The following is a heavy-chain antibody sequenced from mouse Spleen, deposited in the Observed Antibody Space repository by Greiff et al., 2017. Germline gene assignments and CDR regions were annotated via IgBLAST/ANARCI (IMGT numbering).Heavy chain of an antibody. Sequence: EVKLMESGGGLVKPGGSLKLSCAASGFTFSDYYMYWVRQTPEKRLEWVATISDGGSYTYYPDSVKGRFTISRDNAKNNLYLQMSSLKSEDTAMYYCARGDGNYGGFAYWGQGTLVTVSA. CDR2: ISDGGSYT. CDR1: GFTFSDYY. D-gene: IGHD2-1*01. V-gene: IGHV5-4*02. J-gene: IGHJ3*01. CDR3: ARGDGNYGGFAY.